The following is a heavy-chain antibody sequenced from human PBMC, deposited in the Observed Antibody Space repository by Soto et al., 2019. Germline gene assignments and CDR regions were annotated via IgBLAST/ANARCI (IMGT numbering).Heavy chain of an antibody. V-gene: IGHV3-11*06. Sequence: QVELVESGGGLVKPGGSLRLSCAASGFTFSAYYMSWIRQAPGEGLEWLSYISRDSRDTNYADSVKGRFTISRDNAKNSLYLQMNSLRVEDTAVYYCAKDPVWQQPLYYFDYWGQGTLVTVSS. D-gene: IGHD6-13*01. CDR1: GFTFSAYY. CDR2: ISRDSRDT. J-gene: IGHJ4*02. CDR3: AKDPVWQQPLYYFDY.